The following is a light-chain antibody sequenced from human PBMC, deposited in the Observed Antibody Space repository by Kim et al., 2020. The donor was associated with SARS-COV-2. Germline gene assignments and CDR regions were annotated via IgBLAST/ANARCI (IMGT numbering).Light chain of an antibody. CDR1: SSDVGGYNY. Sequence: GQSITISCTGTSSDVGGYNYVSWYQQHPGEAPKLEIYDVSKRRSGVSNRFSGSRSGNTASLTISGLQAEDEADYYCSSYTSSNTVVFGGGTKLTVL. CDR3: SSYTSSNTVV. J-gene: IGLJ2*01. CDR2: DVS. V-gene: IGLV2-14*03.